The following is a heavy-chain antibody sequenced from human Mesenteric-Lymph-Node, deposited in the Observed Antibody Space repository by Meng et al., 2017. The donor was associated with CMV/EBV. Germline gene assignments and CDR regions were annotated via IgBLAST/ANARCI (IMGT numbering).Heavy chain of an antibody. CDR2: IYSAGTST. J-gene: IGHJ5*02. CDR1: GFTFSSYA. Sequence: GESLKISCAASGFTFSSYAMSWVRQAPGKGLEWVSVIYSAGTSTYYVDSVKGRFTVSRDNSKNTLYLQMNSLRAEDTALYYCARAFITVAGRGWFDPWGQGSLVTVSS. CDR3: ARAFITVAGRGWFDP. D-gene: IGHD6-19*01. V-gene: IGHV3-23*03.